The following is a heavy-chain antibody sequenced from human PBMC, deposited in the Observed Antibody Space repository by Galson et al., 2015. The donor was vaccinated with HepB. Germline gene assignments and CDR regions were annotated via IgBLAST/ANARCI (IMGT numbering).Heavy chain of an antibody. V-gene: IGHV5-51*01. CDR2: IYPGDSDT. CDR3: ARRGWGSSFWYFDL. CDR1: GSIFTNYW. D-gene: IGHD7-27*01. J-gene: IGHJ2*01. Sequence: QSGAEVKEPGESLKISCKASGSIFTNYWIGWVRHMPGNGLEWMGRIYPGDSDTTYSPSFQGQVTISADKSIGTAYLQWNSLKASDTAIYYCARRGWGSSFWYFDLWGHGTLVTVSS.